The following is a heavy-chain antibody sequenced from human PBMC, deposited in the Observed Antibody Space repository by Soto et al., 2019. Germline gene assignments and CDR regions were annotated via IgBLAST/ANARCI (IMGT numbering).Heavy chain of an antibody. D-gene: IGHD4-17*01. CDR2: ISYDGSNK. CDR1: GFTFSSYG. Sequence: QVQLVESGGGVVQPGRSLRLSCAASGFTFSSYGMHWVRQAPGKGLEWVAVISYDGSNKYYADSVKGRFTISRDNAKNTLYLQMNSLRAEDTAVYYCAKEGPFGDYGDYWGQGTLVTVSS. V-gene: IGHV3-30*18. CDR3: AKEGPFGDYGDY. J-gene: IGHJ4*02.